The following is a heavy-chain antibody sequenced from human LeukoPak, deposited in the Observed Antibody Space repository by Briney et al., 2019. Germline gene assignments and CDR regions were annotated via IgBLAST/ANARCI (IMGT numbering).Heavy chain of an antibody. V-gene: IGHV3-48*03. J-gene: IGHJ4*02. CDR3: ASWAGNTQSDSWSGPFDY. D-gene: IGHD3-3*01. Sequence: GGSLRLSCAVSGLTFSNFKMNWVRQAPGKGLEWVSYISDSGRTTFYADSVKGRFTISRDNAKNSLYLQMGSLRVEDTAVYYCASWAGNTQSDSWSGPFDYWGQGTLVTVSS. CDR2: ISDSGRTT. CDR1: GLTFSNFK.